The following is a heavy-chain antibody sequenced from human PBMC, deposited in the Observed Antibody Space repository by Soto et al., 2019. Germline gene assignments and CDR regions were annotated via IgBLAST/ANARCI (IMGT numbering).Heavy chain of an antibody. CDR1: GFTFSSYA. V-gene: IGHV3-23*01. Sequence: EVQLLESGGGLVQPGGSLRLSCAASGFTFSSYAMSWVRQAPGKGLEWVSAISGSGGSTYYADSVKGRFTISRDNSKNSLYLKMNSLRAEDTAVYYCARSYYYGSGDMDVWGQGTTVTVSS. CDR2: ISGSGGST. D-gene: IGHD3-10*01. CDR3: ARSYYYGSGDMDV. J-gene: IGHJ6*02.